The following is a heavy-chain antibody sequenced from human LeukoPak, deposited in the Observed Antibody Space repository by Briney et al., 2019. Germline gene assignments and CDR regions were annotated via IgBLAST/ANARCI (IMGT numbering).Heavy chain of an antibody. Sequence: GGSLRLSCAASGFTFDDYAMHWVRQAPGKGLEWVSGISWNSGSIGYADSVKGRFTISRDNAKNSLYLQMNSLRAEDTALYYCAKDDYGGNSCMGYWGQGTLVTVSS. CDR3: AKDDYGGNSCMGY. CDR1: GFTFDDYA. D-gene: IGHD4-23*01. V-gene: IGHV3-9*01. CDR2: ISWNSGSI. J-gene: IGHJ4*02.